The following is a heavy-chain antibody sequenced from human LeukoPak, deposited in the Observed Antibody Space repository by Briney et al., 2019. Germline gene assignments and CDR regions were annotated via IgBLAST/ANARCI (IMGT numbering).Heavy chain of an antibody. D-gene: IGHD3-22*01. J-gene: IGHJ4*02. CDR2: IYYSGST. Sequence: SETLSLTCTVSGGSISSSSYYWGWIRQPPGKGLEWIGSIYYSGSTYYNPSLKSRVTISVDTSKNQFSLKLSSVTAADTAVYYCARAVGYYFDNSGPSKTFDYWGQGTLVTVSS. CDR1: GGSISSSSYY. CDR3: ARAVGYYFDNSGPSKTFDY. V-gene: IGHV4-39*07.